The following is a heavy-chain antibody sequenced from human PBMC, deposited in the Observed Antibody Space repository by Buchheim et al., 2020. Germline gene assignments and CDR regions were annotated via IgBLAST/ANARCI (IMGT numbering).Heavy chain of an antibody. Sequence: QLQLQESGPGLVKPSETLSLTCTVSGGSISSSSYYWGWIRQPPGKGLEWIGSIYYSGSTYYNPSLKSRVTISVDTSKNQFSLKLSSVTAADTAVYYCARHRARFDWLLSVFDYWGQGTL. CDR3: ARHRARFDWLLSVFDY. J-gene: IGHJ4*02. V-gene: IGHV4-39*01. CDR2: IYYSGST. CDR1: GGSISSSSYY. D-gene: IGHD3-9*01.